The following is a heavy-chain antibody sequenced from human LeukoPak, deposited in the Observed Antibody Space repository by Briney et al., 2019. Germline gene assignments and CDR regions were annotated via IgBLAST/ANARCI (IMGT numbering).Heavy chain of an antibody. J-gene: IGHJ4*02. Sequence: GGSLRLSCAASGFTFSSYAMSWVRQAPGKGLEWVSAISGSGGSTYYADSVKGRFTVSRDNSMNTLYLQMNSLRAEDTAVYYCAKDVRQQLVLYFDYWGQGTLVTVSS. D-gene: IGHD6-13*01. CDR3: AKDVRQQLVLYFDY. V-gene: IGHV3-23*01. CDR1: GFTFSSYA. CDR2: ISGSGGST.